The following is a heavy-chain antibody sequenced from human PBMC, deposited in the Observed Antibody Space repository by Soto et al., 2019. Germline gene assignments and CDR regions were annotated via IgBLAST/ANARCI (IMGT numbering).Heavy chain of an antibody. Sequence: EVQLLESGGGLVQPGESLRLSCVASGFTFSSYAMTWVRQAPGKGLEWVSTITGSDGSTYYADSVKGRFTISRDNSKNALYLLMNGLRAEETAVYYCAKEHGDSSGCPFDSWGQGTLVTVSS. CDR3: AKEHGDSSGCPFDS. CDR2: ITGSDGST. CDR1: GFTFSSYA. D-gene: IGHD6-19*01. J-gene: IGHJ4*02. V-gene: IGHV3-23*01.